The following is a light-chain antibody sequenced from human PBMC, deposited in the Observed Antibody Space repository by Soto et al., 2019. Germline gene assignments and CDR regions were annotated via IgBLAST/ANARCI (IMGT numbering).Light chain of an antibody. CDR1: SSDVGGYNY. V-gene: IGLV2-14*01. CDR3: SSYTSSSLYV. Sequence: QSALTQPASVSGSPGQSITISCTGTSSDVGGYNYVSWYQQHPGKAPKLMIYEVSNRPSGVSNRFSGSKSGNTASRTISGLQAEDEADYYCSSYTSSSLYVFGTGTKLTVL. CDR2: EVS. J-gene: IGLJ1*01.